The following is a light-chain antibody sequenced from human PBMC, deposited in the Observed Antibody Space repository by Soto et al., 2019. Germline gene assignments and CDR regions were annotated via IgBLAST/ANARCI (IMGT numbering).Light chain of an antibody. J-gene: IGKJ1*01. CDR1: QSVSITY. CDR3: QQYDTSPWT. Sequence: ELVLTQSPGTLSLSPGDRATLSCRASQSVSITYLAWYQQKPGQAPRLLIYGASSRATGIPDRFSGSGSGTDFTLTISRLEPEDFAVYYCQQYDTSPWTFGQGTKVDIK. V-gene: IGKV3-20*01. CDR2: GAS.